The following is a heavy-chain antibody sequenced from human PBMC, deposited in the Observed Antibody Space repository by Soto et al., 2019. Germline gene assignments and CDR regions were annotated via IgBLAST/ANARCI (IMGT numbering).Heavy chain of an antibody. V-gene: IGHV3-23*01. Sequence: EVQLLESGGGLVQPGGSLRLSCTASGFTFSHYAMNWVRQASGKGLEWVSGISGSGGNTYYADSVKGRFTISRDNSKNTLYLQMNSLRAEDTAVFYCTRAGGVGAQFDPWGQGTLVTVSS. CDR1: GFTFSHYA. CDR2: ISGSGGNT. CDR3: TRAGGVGAQFDP. J-gene: IGHJ5*02. D-gene: IGHD1-26*01.